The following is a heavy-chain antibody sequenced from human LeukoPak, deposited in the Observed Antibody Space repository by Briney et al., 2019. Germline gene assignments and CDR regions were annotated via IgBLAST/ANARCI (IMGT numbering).Heavy chain of an antibody. V-gene: IGHV3-48*03. CDR1: GFTFSSYE. CDR2: ITTSGSTT. D-gene: IGHD3-22*01. J-gene: IGHJ4*02. CDR3: AREAYDSSLY. Sequence: GGSLRLSRAASGFTFSSYEMNWVRQAPGKGLEWVSYITTSGSTTYYADSVKGRFTISRDNAKNSLFLQMNSLRAEDTAVYYCAREAYDSSLYWGQGTLVTVSS.